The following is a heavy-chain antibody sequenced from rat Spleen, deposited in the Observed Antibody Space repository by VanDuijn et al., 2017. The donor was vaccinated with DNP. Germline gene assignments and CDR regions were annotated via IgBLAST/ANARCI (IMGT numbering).Heavy chain of an antibody. CDR1: GFNFNNYW. V-gene: IGHV4-2*01. Sequence: EVKLVESGGGLVQPGKSLKLSCAASGFNFNNYWMGWVRQAPGKGLEWIGEIDKDSSPKKYNPSLKDKFTISRDNAQNTLYLQMSKLESEDTATYYCATHRDAMDAWGQGTSVTVSS. D-gene: IGHD1-5*01. CDR3: ATHRDAMDA. J-gene: IGHJ4*01. CDR2: IDKDSSPK.